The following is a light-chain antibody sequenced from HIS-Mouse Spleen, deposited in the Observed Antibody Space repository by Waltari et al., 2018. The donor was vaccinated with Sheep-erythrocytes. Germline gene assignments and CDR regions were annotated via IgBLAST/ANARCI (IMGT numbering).Light chain of an antibody. CDR3: SSYAGSNNWV. J-gene: IGLJ3*02. V-gene: IGLV2-8*01. CDR1: SSDLGGYNY. Sequence: SALTQPRSVSGSPGQSVPISCTGTSSDLGGYNYFSWYQQHPGKAPKLMIYEVSKRPSGVPDRFSGSKSGNTASLTVSGLQAEDEADYYCSSYAGSNNWVFGGGTKLTVL. CDR2: EVS.